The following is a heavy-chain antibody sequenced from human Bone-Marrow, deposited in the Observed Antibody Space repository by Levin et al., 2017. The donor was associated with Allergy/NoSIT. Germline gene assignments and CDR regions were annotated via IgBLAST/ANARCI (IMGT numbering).Heavy chain of an antibody. CDR3: AKGAVGATSTQKGGPYNDAFDI. D-gene: IGHD1-26*01. V-gene: IGHV3-30*18. Sequence: GGSLRLSCAASGFTFSSYGMHWVRQAPGKGLEWVAVISYDGSNKYYADSVKGRFTISRDNSKNTLYLQMNSLRAEDTAVYYCAKGAVGATSTQKGGPYNDAFDIWGQGTMVTVSS. CDR1: GFTFSSYG. J-gene: IGHJ3*02. CDR2: ISYDGSNK.